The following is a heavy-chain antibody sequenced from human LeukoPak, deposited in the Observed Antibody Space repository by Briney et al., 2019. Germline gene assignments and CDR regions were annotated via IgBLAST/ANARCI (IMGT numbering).Heavy chain of an antibody. D-gene: IGHD5-12*01. Sequence: PSETLSLTCAVHGGSFSVYYWSWIRQPPGKGLEWIAEINHLGRTNYNPSLKSRATISIDTSKNQVFLKLSSVTAADTAVYYCARGSASGIYPIDYWGQGTLVTVSS. CDR3: ARGSASGIYPIDY. V-gene: IGHV4-34*01. CDR2: INHLGRT. CDR1: GGSFSVYY. J-gene: IGHJ4*02.